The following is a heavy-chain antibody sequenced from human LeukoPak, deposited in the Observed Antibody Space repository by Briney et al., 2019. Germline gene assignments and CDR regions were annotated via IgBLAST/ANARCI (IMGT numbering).Heavy chain of an antibody. CDR1: GGSLNNYY. Sequence: SETLSLTCTVSGGSLNNYYWRWLRQSPGKGLEWIGYLYYSGSTNYNPSLKSRVTISLDTSKNQFSLKLSSVTAADTAVYYCARDYRGWYYFDYWGQGTLVTVSS. CDR3: ARDYRGWYYFDY. CDR2: LYYSGST. D-gene: IGHD6-19*01. V-gene: IGHV4-59*01. J-gene: IGHJ4*02.